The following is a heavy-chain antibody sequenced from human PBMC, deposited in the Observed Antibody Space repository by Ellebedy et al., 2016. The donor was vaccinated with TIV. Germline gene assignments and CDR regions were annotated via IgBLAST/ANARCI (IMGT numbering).Heavy chain of an antibody. J-gene: IGHJ4*02. D-gene: IGHD3-10*01. CDR3: GRAIGSGSCY. V-gene: IGHV3-7*01. CDR1: GFSLSSYW. Sequence: GESLRLSCAASGFSLSSYWRHWVRQAPGKGLEWVANIKQDGSEKYYVDSVKGRFTISRDNAKNSLYLQMNSLRAEDTAVYFCGRAIGSGSCYWGQGTLVTVSS. CDR2: IKQDGSEK.